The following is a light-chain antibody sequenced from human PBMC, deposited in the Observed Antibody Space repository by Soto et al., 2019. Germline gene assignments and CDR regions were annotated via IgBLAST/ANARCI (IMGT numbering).Light chain of an antibody. CDR3: QTWGTGIRV. CDR1: SGHSHYD. Sequence: QLVLTQSPSASASLGASVKLTCTLSSGHSHYDIAWHQQQAEKGPRYLMKVNSGGSHNKGDGIPDRFSGSSSGAERYLTISSLQSEDEADYYCQTWGTGIRVFGGGTKLTVL. V-gene: IGLV4-69*01. CDR2: VNSGGSH. J-gene: IGLJ2*01.